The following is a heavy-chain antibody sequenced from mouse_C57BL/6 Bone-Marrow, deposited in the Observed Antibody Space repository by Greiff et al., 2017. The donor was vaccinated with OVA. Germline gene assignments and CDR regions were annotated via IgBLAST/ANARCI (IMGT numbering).Heavy chain of an antibody. Sequence: EVQLQQSGAELVRPGASVKLSCTASGFNIKDDYMHWVKQRPEQGLEWIGWIDPENGDTEYASKFQGKATITADTSSNTAYLQLSSLTSEDTAVYYCTTFYGIAMDYWGQGTSVTVSS. J-gene: IGHJ4*01. CDR3: TTFYGIAMDY. CDR2: IDPENGDT. V-gene: IGHV14-4*01. D-gene: IGHD2-1*01. CDR1: GFNIKDDY.